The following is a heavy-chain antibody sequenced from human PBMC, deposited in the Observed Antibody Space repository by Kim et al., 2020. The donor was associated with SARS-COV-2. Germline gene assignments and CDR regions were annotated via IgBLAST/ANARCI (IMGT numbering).Heavy chain of an antibody. CDR1: GFTLRSYT. CDR3: ARQVTVFGVVTNQNHFDP. Sequence: GGSLRLSCDASGFTLRSYTMNWVRQAPGKGLEWVASISSTGVDIYYSDSVKGRFTISRDNAKNSLSLQMSSLNAEDTAVYYCARQVTVFGVVTNQNHFDP. V-gene: IGHV3-21*01. J-gene: IGHJ5*02. CDR2: ISSTGVDI. D-gene: IGHD3-3*01.